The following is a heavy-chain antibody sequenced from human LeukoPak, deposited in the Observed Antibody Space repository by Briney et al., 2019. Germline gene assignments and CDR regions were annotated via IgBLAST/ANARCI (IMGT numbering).Heavy chain of an antibody. V-gene: IGHV1-18*01. J-gene: IGHJ3*02. Sequence: ASVNVSCKASGYTFTSYGISWVRHAPGPGLEWMGWISAYNDNKKYALKFQSRVTMTTDTSTSTAYMELRSLRSDDTAVYYCARDPRVIGEFHGDAFDIWGQGTMVTVSS. CDR2: ISAYNDNK. D-gene: IGHD3-10*01. CDR1: GYTFTSYG. CDR3: ARDPRVIGEFHGDAFDI.